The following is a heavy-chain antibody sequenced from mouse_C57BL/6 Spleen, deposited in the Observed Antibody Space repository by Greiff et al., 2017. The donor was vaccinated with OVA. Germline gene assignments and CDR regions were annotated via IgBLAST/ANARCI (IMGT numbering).Heavy chain of an antibody. J-gene: IGHJ3*01. CDR3: ARYAFYFDYGGGFAY. Sequence: QVHVKQSGPELVKPGASVKISCKASGYAFSSSWMNWVKQRPGKGLEWIGRIYPGDGDTNYNGKFKGKATLTAAKSSSTAYMQLSSLTSEDSAVYFCARYAFYFDYGGGFAYWGQGTLVTVSA. CDR2: IYPGDGDT. D-gene: IGHD2-4*01. V-gene: IGHV1-82*01. CDR1: GYAFSSSW.